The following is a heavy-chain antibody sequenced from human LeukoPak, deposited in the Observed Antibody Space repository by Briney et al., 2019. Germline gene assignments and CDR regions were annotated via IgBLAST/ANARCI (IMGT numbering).Heavy chain of an antibody. V-gene: IGHV3-7*01. D-gene: IGHD3-22*01. Sequence: GGSLRLSCAASGFTFSSYWMSWVRQAPGKGLEWVANIKQDGSEKYYVDSVKGRFTISRDKAKNSLYLQMNSLRAEDTAVYYCGTDSSVNYYGMDVWGQGTTVTVSS. CDR1: GFTFSSYW. J-gene: IGHJ6*02. CDR3: GTDSSVNYYGMDV. CDR2: IKQDGSEK.